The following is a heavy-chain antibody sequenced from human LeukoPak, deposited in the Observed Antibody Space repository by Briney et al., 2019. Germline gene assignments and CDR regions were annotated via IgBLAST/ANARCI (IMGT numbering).Heavy chain of an antibody. CDR2: ISGRDGYT. J-gene: IGHJ4*02. CDR3: ARSMRGFDY. CDR1: GFTFSTYA. D-gene: IGHD2/OR15-2a*01. Sequence: PGGSLRLSCAASGFTFSTYAMSWVRQAPGKGLEWVSIISGRDGYTHYADAVKGRSTISRDNSKNTLYLQMNSLRAEDTAVYYCARSMRGFDYWGQGTLVTVSS. V-gene: IGHV3-23*01.